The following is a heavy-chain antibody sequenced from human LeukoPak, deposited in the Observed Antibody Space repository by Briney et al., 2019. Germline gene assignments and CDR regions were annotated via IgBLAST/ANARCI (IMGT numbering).Heavy chain of an antibody. CDR2: INPNSGGT. Sequence: ASVKVSCTASGYTFTGYYMHWVRQAPGQGLEWMGWINPNSGGTNYAQKFQGRVTMTRDTSISTAYMELSRLRSDDTAVYYCARAPPIDDMFFDYWGQGTLVTVSS. D-gene: IGHD1-1*01. V-gene: IGHV1-2*02. CDR1: GYTFTGYY. J-gene: IGHJ4*02. CDR3: ARAPPIDDMFFDY.